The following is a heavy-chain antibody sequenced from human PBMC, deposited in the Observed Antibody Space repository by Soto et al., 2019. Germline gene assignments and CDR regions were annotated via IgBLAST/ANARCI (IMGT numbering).Heavy chain of an antibody. V-gene: IGHV1-2*02. CDR1: GYTFIDFY. J-gene: IGHJ4*02. CDR2: INPNTGGA. Sequence: ASVKVSCKSSGYTFIDFYIHWLLHAPGQGLEWMGWINPNTGGAVYAQNFLGSVTMTSDTSLSTAYMEMSGLRSDDTAIYFCATSTYDDFWSDYYWGQGTLITVSS. CDR3: ATSTYDDFWSDYY. D-gene: IGHD3-3*01.